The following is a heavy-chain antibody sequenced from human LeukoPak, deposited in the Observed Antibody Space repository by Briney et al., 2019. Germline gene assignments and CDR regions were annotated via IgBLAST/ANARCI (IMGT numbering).Heavy chain of an antibody. J-gene: IGHJ6*02. CDR3: ARDVTRDSSSWYVLGMDV. V-gene: IGHV4-31*03. CDR1: GGSISSSSYY. CDR2: IYYSGST. Sequence: SETLSLTCTVSGGSISSSSYYWSWIRQHPGKGLEWIGYIYYSGSTYYNLSLKSRVTISVDTSKNQFSLKLSSVTAADTAVYYCARDVTRDSSSWYVLGMDVWGQGTTVTVSS. D-gene: IGHD6-13*01.